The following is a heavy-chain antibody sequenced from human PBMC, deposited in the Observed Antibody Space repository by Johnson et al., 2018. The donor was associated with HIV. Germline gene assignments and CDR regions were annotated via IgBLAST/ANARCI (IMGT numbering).Heavy chain of an antibody. J-gene: IGHJ3*02. CDR3: AKDLGPYRAVVKSRDAFDI. D-gene: IGHD4-23*01. Sequence: VQLVESGGDLVQPGGSPRLSCAASGFTFSSYWMSWVRQAPGKGLEWVANIKQDGSEKYYVDSVKGRFTISRDNSKNTLYLQMNSLRAEDTAVYYCAKDLGPYRAVVKSRDAFDIWGQGTTVTVSS. CDR1: GFTFSSYW. V-gene: IGHV3-7*01. CDR2: IKQDGSEK.